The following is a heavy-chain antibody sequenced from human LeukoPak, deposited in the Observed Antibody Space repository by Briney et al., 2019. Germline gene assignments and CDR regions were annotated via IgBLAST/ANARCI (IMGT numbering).Heavy chain of an antibody. CDR2: ISAYNGNT. Sequence: ASVKVSCKASGYTFTSYGISWVRQAPGQGLEWMGWISAYNGNTNYAQKLQGRVTMTTDTSTSTAYMALRSLRSDDTAVYYCARVLGITMVRGVIGHGLIDYWGQGTLVTVSS. CDR3: ARVLGITMVRGVIGHGLIDY. D-gene: IGHD3-10*01. J-gene: IGHJ4*02. V-gene: IGHV1-18*04. CDR1: GYTFTSYG.